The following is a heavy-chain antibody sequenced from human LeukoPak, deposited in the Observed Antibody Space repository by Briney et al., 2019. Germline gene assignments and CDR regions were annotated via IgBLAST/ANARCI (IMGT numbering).Heavy chain of an antibody. D-gene: IGHD2-15*01. CDR1: GGSISSYY. CDR2: IYTSGST. CDR3: ARDPLDRSGGSCPYWYFDL. V-gene: IGHV4-4*07. J-gene: IGHJ2*01. Sequence: PSETLSLTCTVSGGSISSYYWSWIRQPAGKGLEWIGRIYTSGSTNYNPSLKSRVTMSVDTSKNQFSLKLSSVTAADTAVYYCARDPLDRSGGSCPYWYFDLWGRGTLVTVSS.